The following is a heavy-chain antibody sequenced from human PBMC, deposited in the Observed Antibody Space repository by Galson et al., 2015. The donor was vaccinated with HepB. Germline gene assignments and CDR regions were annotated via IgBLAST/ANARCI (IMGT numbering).Heavy chain of an antibody. CDR2: ISGSGGST. CDR3: AKNPRNYYYYYMDV. J-gene: IGHJ6*03. Sequence: SLRLSCAASGFTFSSYAMSWVRQAPGKGLEWVSAISGSGGSTYYADSVKGRFTISRDNSKNTLYLQMNSLRAEDTAVYYCAKNPRNYYYYYMDVWGKGTTVTVSS. CDR1: GFTFSSYA. V-gene: IGHV3-23*01. D-gene: IGHD1-14*01.